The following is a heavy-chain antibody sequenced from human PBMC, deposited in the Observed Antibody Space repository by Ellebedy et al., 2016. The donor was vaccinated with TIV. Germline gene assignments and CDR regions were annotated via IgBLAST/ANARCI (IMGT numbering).Heavy chain of an antibody. Sequence: GGSLRLPCAGSGFNFRSTAIHWVRQAPGKGLEWVTIISYDGSHIRYVDSVKGRFTISRDNSKNTVYLQMNSLRPEDTALYYCVRGGHCSDGTCYLIDHWGQGTLVTVS. CDR3: VRGGHCSDGTCYLIDH. D-gene: IGHD2-15*01. V-gene: IGHV3-30*03. J-gene: IGHJ4*02. CDR1: GFNFRSTA. CDR2: ISYDGSHI.